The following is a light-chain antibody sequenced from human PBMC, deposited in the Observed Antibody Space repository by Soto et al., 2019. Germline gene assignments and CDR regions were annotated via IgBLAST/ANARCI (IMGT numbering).Light chain of an antibody. CDR3: QQRSNWPPDT. Sequence: EIVLTQSPATLSLSPGERATLSCRASQSVSSYLAWYQQKPGQAPRLLIYDASNRATGIPARFSGSGSGTDFTLTIKSLEPEDVEVYYCQQRSNWPPDTFGQGTKLEIK. CDR1: QSVSSY. CDR2: DAS. V-gene: IGKV3-11*01. J-gene: IGKJ2*01.